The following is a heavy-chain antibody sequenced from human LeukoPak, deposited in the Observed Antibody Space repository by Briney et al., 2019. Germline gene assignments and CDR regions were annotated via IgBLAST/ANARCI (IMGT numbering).Heavy chain of an antibody. Sequence: GGSLRLSCAASGFTFSSYWMNWVRQAPGKGLVWVSRIASDGSSTTYADSVKGRFSISRDNAKNTLYLQMNSLRAEDTAVYYCARVYSSSSGKNAFDIWGQGTMVTVSS. D-gene: IGHD6-6*01. CDR2: IASDGSST. CDR3: ARVYSSSSGKNAFDI. V-gene: IGHV3-74*01. J-gene: IGHJ3*02. CDR1: GFTFSSYW.